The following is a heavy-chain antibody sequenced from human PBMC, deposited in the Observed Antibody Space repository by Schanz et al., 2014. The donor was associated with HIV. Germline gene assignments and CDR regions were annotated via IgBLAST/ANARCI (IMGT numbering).Heavy chain of an antibody. V-gene: IGHV1-18*01. CDR2: ISAYKGNT. CDR3: ARWGRGCSGGSCYWGYYGMDV. D-gene: IGHD2-15*01. CDR1: GYNFAAYG. Sequence: QVQLVQSGAEVRKPGASVKVSCKTSGYNFAAYGISWVRQAAGQGFEWVGWISAYKGNTNYAQKLQGRVTMTTDTSTNTAYMELRRLRSDDTAVYYCARWGRGCSGGSCYWGYYGMDVWGQGTTVTVSS. J-gene: IGHJ6*02.